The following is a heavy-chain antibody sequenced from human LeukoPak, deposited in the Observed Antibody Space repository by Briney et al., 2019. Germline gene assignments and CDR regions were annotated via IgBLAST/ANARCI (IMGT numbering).Heavy chain of an antibody. CDR3: ARDRSYDSSGPDY. CDR1: GFTFSNAW. CDR2: IKSKTDGGTT. V-gene: IGHV3-15*01. J-gene: IGHJ4*02. D-gene: IGHD3-22*01. Sequence: GGSLRLSCAASGFTFSNAWMSWVRQAPGKGLEWVGRIKSKTDGGTTDYAAPVKGRFTISRDNSKNTLSLQMNSLRAEDTAVYYCARDRSYDSSGPDYWGQGTQVTVSS.